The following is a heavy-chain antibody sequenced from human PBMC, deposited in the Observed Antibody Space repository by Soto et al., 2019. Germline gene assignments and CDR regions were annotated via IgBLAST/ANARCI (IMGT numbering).Heavy chain of an antibody. CDR2: ISYSGST. Sequence: SEALSLTFTVSGGSSGNYYWSSTRQPPGKGLEWIGYISYSGSTNYNPSLKSRGTISQDTSKKQFSLKLSSVTAADTAVYYCARGSDGDYSDYWGQGTLVTVSS. CDR3: ARGSDGDYSDY. D-gene: IGHD3-16*01. J-gene: IGHJ4*02. CDR1: GGSSGNYY. V-gene: IGHV4-59*01.